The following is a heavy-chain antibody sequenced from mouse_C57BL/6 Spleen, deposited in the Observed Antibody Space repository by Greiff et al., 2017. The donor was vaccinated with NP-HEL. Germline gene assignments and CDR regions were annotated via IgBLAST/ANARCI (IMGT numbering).Heavy chain of an antibody. CDR1: GFTFSSYA. Sequence: EVQRVESGGGLVKPGGSLKLSCAASGFTFSSYAMSWVRQTPEKRLEWVATISDGGSYTYYSDNVKGRFTISRDNAKNNLYLQMSHLKSEDTAMYYCAREDYDYDGNYYAMDYWGQGTSVTVSS. CDR3: AREDYDYDGNYYAMDY. D-gene: IGHD2-4*01. CDR2: ISDGGSYT. J-gene: IGHJ4*01. V-gene: IGHV5-4*01.